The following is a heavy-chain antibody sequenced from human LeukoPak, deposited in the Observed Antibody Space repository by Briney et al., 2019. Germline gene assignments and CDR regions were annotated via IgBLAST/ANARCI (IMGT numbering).Heavy chain of an antibody. CDR2: INAYNGNT. CDR1: RYTFTRYV. J-gene: IGHJ4*02. CDR3: ARATDRCFDY. Sequence: ASVKVSCKASRYTFTRYVISSVRQAPGQGVEWMGWINAYNGNTNYAQKLQGRVTITTDTSTSKAYMELRSLGSDDTAVYYCARATDRCFDYLGQGALVTVSS. D-gene: IGHD4-17*01. V-gene: IGHV1-18*04.